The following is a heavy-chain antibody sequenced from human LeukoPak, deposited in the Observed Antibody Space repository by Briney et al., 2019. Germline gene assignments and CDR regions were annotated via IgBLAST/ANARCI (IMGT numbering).Heavy chain of an antibody. CDR2: IYSGGTT. Sequence: PGGSLRLSCAASGFTVSSIYMNWVRQSPGKGLEWFSVIYSGGTTYYADSVKGRFTISRDNSKNTLYLQMNRLRVEDTAVYFCARASTIGAAGLFDFWGQGTLVTVSS. CDR1: GFTVSSIY. J-gene: IGHJ4*02. V-gene: IGHV3-53*01. CDR3: ARASTIGAAGLFDF. D-gene: IGHD6-13*01.